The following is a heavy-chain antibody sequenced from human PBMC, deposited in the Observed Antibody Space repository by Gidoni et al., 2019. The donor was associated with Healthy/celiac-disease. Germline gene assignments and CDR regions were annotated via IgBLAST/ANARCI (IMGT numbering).Heavy chain of an antibody. CDR1: GFTFYDYA. D-gene: IGHD5-18*01. Sequence: EVQLVESGGGLVQPDRSLRPSCAASGFTFYDYAMHWVRQAPGKGLEWVSGISWNSGSIGYADSVKGRFTISRDNAKNSLYLQMNSLRAEDTALYYCAKGDTAMARYYYYGMDVWGQGTTVTVSS. CDR3: AKGDTAMARYYYYGMDV. V-gene: IGHV3-9*01. J-gene: IGHJ6*02. CDR2: ISWNSGSI.